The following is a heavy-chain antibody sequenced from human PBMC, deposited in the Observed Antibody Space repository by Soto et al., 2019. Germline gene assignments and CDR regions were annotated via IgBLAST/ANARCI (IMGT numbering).Heavy chain of an antibody. CDR1: VGSFSCYY. Sequence: PSETLAITCAVYVGSFSCYYWDWIGQPPGKGLEWIGEINHSGSTNYNPSLKSRVTISVDTSKNQFSLKLSSVTAADTAVYYCARGRVVLMVYAYYSYYYGMDVWGQGTTVTVSS. CDR3: ARGRVVLMVYAYYSYYYGMDV. J-gene: IGHJ6*02. CDR2: INHSGST. V-gene: IGHV4-34*01. D-gene: IGHD2-8*01.